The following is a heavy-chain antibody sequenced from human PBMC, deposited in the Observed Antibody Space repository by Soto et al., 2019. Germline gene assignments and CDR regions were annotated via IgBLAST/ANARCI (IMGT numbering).Heavy chain of an antibody. D-gene: IGHD3-10*01. CDR3: AIGGIYYGSGTQYYYYGMDV. CDR1: GYTFTGYY. V-gene: IGHV1-2*04. CDR2: INPNSGGT. Sequence: ASVKVSCKASGYTFTGYYMHWVRQAPGQGLEWMGWINPNSGGTNYAQKFQGWVTMTRDTSISTAYMELSRLRSDDTAVYYCAIGGIYYGSGTQYYYYGMDVWGQGTTVTVSS. J-gene: IGHJ6*02.